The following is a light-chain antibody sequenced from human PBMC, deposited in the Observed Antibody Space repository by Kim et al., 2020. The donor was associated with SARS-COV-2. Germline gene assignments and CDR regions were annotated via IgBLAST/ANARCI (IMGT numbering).Light chain of an antibody. CDR1: QSVSSN. J-gene: IGKJ4*01. CDR3: QQYNNWPPRTT. CDR2: GAS. Sequence: EIVMTQSPATLSVSPGKRATLSCRASQSVSSNLAWYQQKPGQAPRLLIYGASTRATGIPARFSGSGSGTEFTLTISSLQSEDFAVYYCQQYNNWPPRTTFGGGTKVDIK. V-gene: IGKV3-15*01.